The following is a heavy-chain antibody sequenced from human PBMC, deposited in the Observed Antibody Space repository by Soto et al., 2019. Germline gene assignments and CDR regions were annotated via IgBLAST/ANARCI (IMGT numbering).Heavy chain of an antibody. D-gene: IGHD2-2*01. CDR1: GGSISSGGYS. CDR3: ARGSRWTVPADLDY. Sequence: QLQLQESGSGLVKPSQTLSLTCAVSGGSISSGGYSWSWIRQPPGKGLEWIGYIYHSGSTYYNPSLKSRVTIAVDESKNQFFLKLSSVTAADRAVYYCARGSRWTVPADLDYWGQGTLVTVSS. V-gene: IGHV4-30-2*01. J-gene: IGHJ4*02. CDR2: IYHSGST.